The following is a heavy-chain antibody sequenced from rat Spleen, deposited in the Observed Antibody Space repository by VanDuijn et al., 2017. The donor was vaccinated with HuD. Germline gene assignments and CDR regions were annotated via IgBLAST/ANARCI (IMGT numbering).Heavy chain of an antibody. CDR2: ITNTGGST. CDR1: GFTFNNYW. CDR3: TRLGGYYSTYPFYVMGD. J-gene: IGHJ4*01. D-gene: IGHD1-2*01. Sequence: EVQLVESGGGLVQPGRSLKLSCVASGFTFNNYWMTWVRQAPKKGPEWVATITNTGGSTYYPDSVKGRFTISRDNAKSTLYLQMNSLRSEDTATYYCTRLGGYYSTYPFYVMGDWGQGASVTVSS. V-gene: IGHV5-31*01.